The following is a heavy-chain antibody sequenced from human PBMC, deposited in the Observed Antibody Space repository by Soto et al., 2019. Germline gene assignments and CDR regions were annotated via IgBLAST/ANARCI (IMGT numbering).Heavy chain of an antibody. Sequence: GASVKVSCKSSGYSFTEFYIHWVRKAPGQGLEWMGRIHPTIGIATYAQRFQGRVTITGDKSTSTAYMELSSLRSEDTAVYYCARGGTTGTTGPFAYWGQGTLVTVSS. D-gene: IGHD1-1*01. CDR3: ARGGTTGTTGPFAY. CDR2: IHPTIGIA. J-gene: IGHJ4*02. V-gene: IGHV1-69*04. CDR1: GYSFTEFY.